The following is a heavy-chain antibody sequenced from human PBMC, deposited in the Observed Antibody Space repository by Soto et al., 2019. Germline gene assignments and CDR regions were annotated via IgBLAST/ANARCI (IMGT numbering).Heavy chain of an antibody. D-gene: IGHD1-1*01. CDR2: ISYDGSNK. Sequence: QVQLVESGGGVVQPGRSLRLSCAASGFTFSSYGMHWVRQAPGKGLEWVAVISYDGSNKYYADSVTGRFTISRDNSKNTLYLQMNSLRAEDTAVYDCAKDSRATGTYYYYGMDVWGQGTTVTVSS. J-gene: IGHJ6*02. CDR1: GFTFSSYG. V-gene: IGHV3-30*18. CDR3: AKDSRATGTYYYYGMDV.